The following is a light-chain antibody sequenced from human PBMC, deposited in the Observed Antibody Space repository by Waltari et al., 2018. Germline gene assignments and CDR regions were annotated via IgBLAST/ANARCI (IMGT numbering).Light chain of an antibody. CDR1: NSDIGTSTY. CDR2: DVT. J-gene: IGLJ3*02. Sequence: QSALTQPASAPGSPGQSITISCTGTNSDIGTSTYASWYQQHPGKAPILIIFDVTFRSAGVSHRFSGSKSGNTASLTISGLQAEDEADYFCASYIGSALELFGGGTRLTVL. V-gene: IGLV2-14*03. CDR3: ASYIGSALEL.